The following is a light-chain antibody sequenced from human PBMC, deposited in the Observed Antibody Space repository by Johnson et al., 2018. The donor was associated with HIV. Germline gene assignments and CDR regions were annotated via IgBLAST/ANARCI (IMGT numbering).Light chain of an antibody. V-gene: IGLV1-51*01. CDR1: SSNIVNIY. J-gene: IGLJ1*01. Sequence: QSVLTQPPSVSAAPGQKVTISCSASSSNIVNIYISWYQHLPGTAPKLLIYDNHKRPSGIPDRFSGSKSGTSVTLAITGLQTGDEADYYCGTWDSSLGWVFGTGTKVTGL. CDR2: DNH. CDR3: GTWDSSLGWV.